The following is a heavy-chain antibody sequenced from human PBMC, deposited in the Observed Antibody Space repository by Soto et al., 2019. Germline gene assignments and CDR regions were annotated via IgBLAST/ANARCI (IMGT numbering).Heavy chain of an antibody. CDR2: IYAGGST. Sequence: EVQVVESGGGLIQPGGSLRLSCAASGFTVSSSYMSWVRQAPGKGLEWVSVIYAGGSTYYADSVKGRFTISRDNSTKTLYLQMKSLRAEDTAVYFCARVLRRIQLWPNFDSWGQGTLVNVSS. D-gene: IGHD5-18*01. CDR1: GFTVSSSY. CDR3: ARVLRRIQLWPNFDS. J-gene: IGHJ4*02. V-gene: IGHV3-53*01.